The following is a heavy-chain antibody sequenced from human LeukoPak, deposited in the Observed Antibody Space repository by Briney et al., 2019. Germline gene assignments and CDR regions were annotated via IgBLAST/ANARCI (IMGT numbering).Heavy chain of an antibody. Sequence: SETLSLTCTVSGGSISSYYWSWIRQPPGKGLEWIGYIYYSGSTNYNPSLKSRVTISVDTSKNQFSLKLSSVTAADTAVYYCARGGDVAAAGPLEYYYYYYMDVWGKGTTVTVSS. V-gene: IGHV4-59*01. J-gene: IGHJ6*03. CDR1: GGSISSYY. CDR3: ARGGDVAAAGPLEYYYYYYMDV. D-gene: IGHD6-13*01. CDR2: IYYSGST.